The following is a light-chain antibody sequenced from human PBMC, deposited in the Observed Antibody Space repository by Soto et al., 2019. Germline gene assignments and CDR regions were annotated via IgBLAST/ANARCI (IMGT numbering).Light chain of an antibody. CDR2: DAS. V-gene: IGKV3-11*01. J-gene: IGKJ1*01. Sequence: EIVLTQSPATLSLSPGERATLSCRASQSVSSYLAWYQQKPGKAPRLLIYDASNRATGIPARFSGSGSGTDFTLTISSLEPEDFAVYYCQQRSNWPRTFGQGNKVEIK. CDR3: QQRSNWPRT. CDR1: QSVSSY.